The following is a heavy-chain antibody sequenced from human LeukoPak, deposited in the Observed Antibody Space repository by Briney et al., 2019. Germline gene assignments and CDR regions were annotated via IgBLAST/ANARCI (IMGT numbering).Heavy chain of an antibody. CDR1: GYTFTSYG. CDR2: ISAYNGNT. CDR3: ARENYDFWSGYSPFYYYYGMDV. D-gene: IGHD3-3*01. V-gene: IGHV1-18*01. J-gene: IGHJ6*02. Sequence: GASVKVSCKASGYTFTSYGISWVRQAPGQGLEWMGWISAYNGNTNYAQKLQGRVTITADESTSTAYMELSSLRSEDTAVYYCARENYDFWSGYSPFYYYYGMDVWGQGTTVTVSS.